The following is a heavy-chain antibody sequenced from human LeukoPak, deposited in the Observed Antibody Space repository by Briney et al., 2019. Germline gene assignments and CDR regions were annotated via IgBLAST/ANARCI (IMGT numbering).Heavy chain of an antibody. CDR3: ARSVGAVVVVAATPDY. V-gene: IGHV3-74*01. Sequence: GGSLRLSCAASGFTFSSYWMHWVRQAPGKGLVWVSRINSDGSSTSYADSVKGRFTISRDNAKNTLYLQMNSLRAEDTAVYYCARSVGAVVVVAATPDYWGQGTLVTVSS. D-gene: IGHD2-15*01. CDR2: INSDGSST. CDR1: GFTFSSYW. J-gene: IGHJ4*02.